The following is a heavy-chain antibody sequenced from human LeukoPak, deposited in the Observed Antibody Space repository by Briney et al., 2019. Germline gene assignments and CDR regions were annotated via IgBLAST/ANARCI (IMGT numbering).Heavy chain of an antibody. J-gene: IGHJ4*02. CDR1: GFNFSSNA. D-gene: IGHD6-19*01. CDR3: AKEGLAAFDY. Sequence: GGSLRLSCAASGFNFSSNAMTWVRQAPGRGLEWVSSISGSGGGTFYAGSVKGRFTISRDNSKNTLFLQMRRLTVEGTAVYYCAKEGLAAFDYWGQGTLVTVSS. V-gene: IGHV3-23*01. CDR2: ISGSGGGT.